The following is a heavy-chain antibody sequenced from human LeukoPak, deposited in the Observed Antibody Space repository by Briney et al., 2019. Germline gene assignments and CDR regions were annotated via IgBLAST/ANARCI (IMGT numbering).Heavy chain of an antibody. CDR2: ISGSGGST. D-gene: IGHD2-2*01. CDR3: AKDIVVVPAPVGYFDL. J-gene: IGHJ2*01. CDR1: GFTFSSYA. V-gene: IGHV3-23*01. Sequence: GGSLRLSCSASGFTFSSYAMSWVRQAPGKGLEWVSGISGSGGSTYYADSVKGRFTISRDNSKNTEYLQMNSLRAEDTAVYYCAKDIVVVPAPVGYFDLWGRGTLVTVSS.